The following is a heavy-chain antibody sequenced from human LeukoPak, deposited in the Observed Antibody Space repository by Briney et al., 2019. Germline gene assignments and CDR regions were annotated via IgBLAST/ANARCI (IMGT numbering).Heavy chain of an antibody. CDR1: EFTFSTYA. Sequence: GGSLRLSCAASEFTFSTYAMNWVRQAPGKGLEWVSAISGSGGSTYYADSVKGRFTISRDNSKNTLYLQINSLRTEDTAVYYCARVFATGPSFDYWGQGTLVTVSS. J-gene: IGHJ4*02. D-gene: IGHD3-9*01. CDR3: ARVFATGPSFDY. V-gene: IGHV3-23*01. CDR2: ISGSGGST.